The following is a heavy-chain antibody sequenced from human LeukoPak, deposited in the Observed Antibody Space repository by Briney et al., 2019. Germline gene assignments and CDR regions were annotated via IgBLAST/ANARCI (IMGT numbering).Heavy chain of an antibody. CDR3: ARDTVVVVAATESGAFDI. CDR2: IYTSGST. Sequence: PSETLSLTCTVSGDSISNYYWSWIRQPAGKGLEWIGRIYTSGSTNYNPSLKSRVTMSVDTSKNQFSLKLSSVTAADTAVYYCARDTVVVVAATESGAFDIWGQGTMVTVSS. V-gene: IGHV4-4*07. J-gene: IGHJ3*02. D-gene: IGHD2-15*01. CDR1: GDSISNYY.